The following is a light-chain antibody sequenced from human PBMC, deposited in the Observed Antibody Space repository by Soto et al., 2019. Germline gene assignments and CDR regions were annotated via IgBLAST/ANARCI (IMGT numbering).Light chain of an antibody. CDR1: QSISSR. CDR2: KVS. CDR3: QHSGT. Sequence: DLQMTQSPSTLPASVGDRVTITCRASQSISSRLAWYQQKPGKAPKLLIYKVSSLEDGVPSRFSGSGSGTEFTLTISSLRPDDFATYYCQHSGTFGQGTKVDIK. J-gene: IGKJ1*01. V-gene: IGKV1-5*03.